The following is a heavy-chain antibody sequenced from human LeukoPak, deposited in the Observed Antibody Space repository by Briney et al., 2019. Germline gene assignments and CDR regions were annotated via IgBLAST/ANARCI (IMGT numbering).Heavy chain of an antibody. CDR3: AKGGCLAVVYVVDFYYMDV. CDR1: GFTFSGYA. CDR2: ISGGGGST. V-gene: IGHV3-23*01. J-gene: IGHJ6*03. Sequence: GGSLRLSCAASGFTFSGYAMSWVRQTPGKGLEWVSAISGGGGSTYYADSVKGRFTLSRDNSKNTLFLLTNSLRAEDTAVYYCAKGGCLAVVYVVDFYYMDVWGKGTTVTVSS. D-gene: IGHD6-19*01.